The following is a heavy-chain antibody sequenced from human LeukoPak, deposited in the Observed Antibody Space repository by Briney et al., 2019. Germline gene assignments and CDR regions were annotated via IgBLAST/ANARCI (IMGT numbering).Heavy chain of an antibody. CDR2: ISRDDDK. CDR3: AHTGSAHGDDWFDP. Sequence: SGPTLVKPTETLTLTCTFSGFSLNTRGVGVGWIRQAPGKALEWLALISRDDDKRYRPSLKSRLTITKDTSKNQVALTLANLDPVDTATYYCAHTGSAHGDDWFDPWGQGTLATVSS. CDR1: GFSLNTRGVG. J-gene: IGHJ5*02. V-gene: IGHV2-5*02. D-gene: IGHD7-27*01.